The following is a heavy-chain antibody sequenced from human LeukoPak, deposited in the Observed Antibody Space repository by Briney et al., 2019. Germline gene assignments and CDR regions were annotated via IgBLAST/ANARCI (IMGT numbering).Heavy chain of an antibody. Sequence: PSETLSLTCTVSTDSFSSSYWSWIRQPPGKGLEWIGYMFYSGSTKYNPSLKSRATISVDTSKNQFSLRLTSVTAADTAVYYCARHRQYDADVFDLWGQGTMVIVSS. V-gene: IGHV4-59*08. CDR1: TDSFSSSY. D-gene: IGHD2/OR15-2a*01. CDR3: ARHRQYDADVFDL. J-gene: IGHJ3*01. CDR2: MFYSGST.